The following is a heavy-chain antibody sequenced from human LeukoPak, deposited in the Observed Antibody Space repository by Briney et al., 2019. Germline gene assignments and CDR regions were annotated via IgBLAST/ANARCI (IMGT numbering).Heavy chain of an antibody. CDR2: ISYDGSNE. J-gene: IGHJ6*02. CDR3: AKGTPYSSYFHYALDV. CDR1: GFTFSSYG. D-gene: IGHD2-21*01. V-gene: IGHV3-30*18. Sequence: GRSLRLSCAASGFTFSSYGMHWLRQAPGKGLEGVAVISYDGSNEYYADSVEGRFTISRDNSKNALYVQMNSLTAEDTAVYYCAKGTPYSSYFHYALDVWGQGTTVTVSS.